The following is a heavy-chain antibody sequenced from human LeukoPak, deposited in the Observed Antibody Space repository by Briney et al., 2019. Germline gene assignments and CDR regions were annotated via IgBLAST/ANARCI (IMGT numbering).Heavy chain of an antibody. CDR1: GFTFSDYY. D-gene: IGHD3-22*01. Sequence: GGSLRLSCAASGFTFSDYYMSWIRQAPGKGLERVSYISSSGSTIYYADSVKGRFTISRDNAKNSLYLQMNSLRAEDTAVYYCARDRGEGDSSGYYFDYWGQGTLVTVSS. J-gene: IGHJ4*02. CDR3: ARDRGEGDSSGYYFDY. CDR2: ISSSGSTI. V-gene: IGHV3-11*01.